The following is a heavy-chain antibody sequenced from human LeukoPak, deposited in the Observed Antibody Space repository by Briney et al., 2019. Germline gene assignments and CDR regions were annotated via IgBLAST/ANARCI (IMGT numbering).Heavy chain of an antibody. J-gene: IGHJ4*02. D-gene: IGHD4-11*01. CDR1: GFTFSSYE. Sequence: GGSLRLSCAASGFTFSSYEMNWVRQAPGKGLEWVSYISSSGSTIYYADSVKGRFTISRDNAKNSLYLQMNSLRAEGTAVYYCARVPPPPPMTTVTTGELDYWGQGTLVTVSS. CDR2: ISSSGSTI. CDR3: ARVPPPPPMTTVTTGELDY. V-gene: IGHV3-48*03.